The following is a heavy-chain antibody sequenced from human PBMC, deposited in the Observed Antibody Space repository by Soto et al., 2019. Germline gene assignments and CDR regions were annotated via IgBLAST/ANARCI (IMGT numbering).Heavy chain of an antibody. CDR2: TIRIFGTA. D-gene: IGHD1-20*01. J-gene: IGHJ6*02. Sequence: QVQLVQSGAEVKKPGSSVKVSCKASGGTLSSYAISWVRQAPGQRLEWMGGTIRIFGTADYAQKFQGRVTITADESTSPAYMELSSLRSEDTAVYYCASVETQRYYYGMDVWGQGTTVTVSS. CDR1: GGTLSSYA. V-gene: IGHV1-69*12. CDR3: ASVETQRYYYGMDV.